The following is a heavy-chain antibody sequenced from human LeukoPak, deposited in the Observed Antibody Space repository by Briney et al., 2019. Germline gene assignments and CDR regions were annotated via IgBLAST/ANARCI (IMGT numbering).Heavy chain of an antibody. CDR2: INPNSGGT. J-gene: IGHJ4*02. Sequence: ASVKVSCKASGYTFTGYYMHWVRQAPGQGLEWMGWINPNSGGTNYAQKFQGRVTMTRDTSISTAYMELSRLRSDDTAVYYCARDIGRYCSSTSCHFDYWGQGTLVTVSS. D-gene: IGHD2-2*01. CDR3: ARDIGRYCSSTSCHFDY. CDR1: GYTFTGYY. V-gene: IGHV1-2*02.